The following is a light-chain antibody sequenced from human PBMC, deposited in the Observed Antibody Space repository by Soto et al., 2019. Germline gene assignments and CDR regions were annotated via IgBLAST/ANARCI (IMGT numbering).Light chain of an antibody. CDR3: AAWDDRLSGYV. J-gene: IGLJ1*01. V-gene: IGLV1-47*02. Sequence: QSVLTQPPSASGTPGQRVTISCSGSSANIGSNYVYWYQQLPGTAPKLLIYSNNQRPSGVPDRFSGSKSGTSASLAISGLRSEDEADYYCAAWDDRLSGYVFATGTKVNVL. CDR2: SNN. CDR1: SANIGSNY.